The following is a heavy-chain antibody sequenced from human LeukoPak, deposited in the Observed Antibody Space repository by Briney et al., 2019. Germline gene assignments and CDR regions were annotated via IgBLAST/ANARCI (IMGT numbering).Heavy chain of an antibody. CDR3: ARPHGWRLLQNYFDY. CDR1: GFTFSSYA. V-gene: IGHV3-30*04. Sequence: GGSLRLSCAASGFTFSSYAMHWVRQAPGKGLECVAVISYDGSNKYYADSVKGRFTISRDNSKNTLYLQMNSLRAEDTAVYYCARPHGWRLLQNYFDYWGQGTLVTVSS. CDR2: ISYDGSNK. D-gene: IGHD3-22*01. J-gene: IGHJ4*02.